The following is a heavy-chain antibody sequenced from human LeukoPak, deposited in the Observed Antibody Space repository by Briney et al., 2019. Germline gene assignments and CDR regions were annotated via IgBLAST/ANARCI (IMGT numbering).Heavy chain of an antibody. CDR2: IKQDGSEK. Sequence: TGRPLRLSCAASGFTFSSYGMHWVRQAPGKGLEWVANIKQDGSEKYYVDSVKGRFTISRDNAKNSLYLQMNSLRAEDTAVYYCARDPRAGNYYYYGMDVWGQGTTVTVSS. V-gene: IGHV3-7*01. J-gene: IGHJ6*02. CDR3: ARDPRAGNYYYYGMDV. CDR1: GFTFSSYG. D-gene: IGHD1-26*01.